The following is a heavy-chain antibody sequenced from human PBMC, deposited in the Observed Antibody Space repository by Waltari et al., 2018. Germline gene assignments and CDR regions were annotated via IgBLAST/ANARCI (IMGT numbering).Heavy chain of an antibody. Sequence: SLRNWVRQSAGKGLEWVAKINPDGSAKTYVDSVKGRFTISRDNAKNSLYLPMNSLRAEDTAVYYCVRDLRWAFDIWGQGTMVTVSA. CDR1: SL. J-gene: IGHJ3*02. V-gene: IGHV3-7*01. D-gene: IGHD2-15*01. CDR2: INPDGSAK. CDR3: VRDLRWAFDI.